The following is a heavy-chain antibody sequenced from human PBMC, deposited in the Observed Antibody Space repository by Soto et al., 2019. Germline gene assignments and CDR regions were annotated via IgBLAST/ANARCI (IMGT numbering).Heavy chain of an antibody. Sequence: ASVKVSCKASGGTFSSYAISWVRQAPGQGLEWMGGIIPIFGTANYAQKFQGRVTITADKSTSTAYMELSSLRSEDTAVYYCASYSGYYPYYFDYWGQGTLVTASS. CDR3: ASYSGYYPYYFDY. CDR1: GGTFSSYA. J-gene: IGHJ4*02. V-gene: IGHV1-69*06. D-gene: IGHD3-22*01. CDR2: IIPIFGTA.